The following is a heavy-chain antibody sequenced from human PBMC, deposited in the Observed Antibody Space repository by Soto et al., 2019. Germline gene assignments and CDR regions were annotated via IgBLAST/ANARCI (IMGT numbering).Heavy chain of an antibody. J-gene: IGHJ5*02. CDR2: IYYSGST. CDR3: ARLYRAGNCFDP. Sequence: SETLSLTCTVSGGSISSYYWSWIRQPPGKGLEWIGYIYYSGSTNYNPSLKSRVTISVDTSKNQFSLKLSSVTAADTAVYYCARLYRAGNCFDPWGQGTLVTVSS. V-gene: IGHV4-59*08. CDR1: GGSISSYY.